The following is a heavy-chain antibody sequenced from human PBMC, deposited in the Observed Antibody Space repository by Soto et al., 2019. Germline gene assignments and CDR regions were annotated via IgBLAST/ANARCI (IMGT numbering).Heavy chain of an antibody. CDR3: ASANFGFDY. Sequence: SETLSLTCAVYGGSFSGYYWSWIRQPPGKGLEWIGEINHSGSTNYNPSLKSRVTISVDTSKNQFSLKLTSVTAADTAVYYCASANFGFDYWGQGTRSPSPQ. D-gene: IGHD3-3*01. CDR2: INHSGST. V-gene: IGHV4-34*01. CDR1: GGSFSGYY. J-gene: IGHJ4*02.